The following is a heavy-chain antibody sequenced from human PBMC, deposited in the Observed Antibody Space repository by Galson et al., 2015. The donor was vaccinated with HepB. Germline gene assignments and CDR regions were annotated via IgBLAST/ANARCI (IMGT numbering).Heavy chain of an antibody. D-gene: IGHD1-26*01. V-gene: IGHV7-4-1*02. CDR1: GYTFTSYA. J-gene: IGHJ4*02. CDR2: INTNTGNP. Sequence: SVKVSCKASGYTFTSYAMNWVRQAPGQGLEWMGWINTNTGNPTYAQGFTGRFVFSLDTSVSTAYLQISSLKAEDTAVYYCARNGVEWELQLLFDYWGQGTLVTVSS. CDR3: ARNGVEWELQLLFDY.